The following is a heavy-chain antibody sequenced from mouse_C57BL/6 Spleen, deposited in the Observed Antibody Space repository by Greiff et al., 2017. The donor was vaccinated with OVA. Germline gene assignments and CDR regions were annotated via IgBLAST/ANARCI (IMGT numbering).Heavy chain of an antibody. J-gene: IGHJ2*01. CDR3: TRGGRITTVVAPFDY. CDR2: ISSGGDYI. CDR1: GFPFSSYA. Sequence: EVQRVESGEGLVKPGGSLKLSCAASGFPFSSYAMSWVRQTPEKRLEWVAYISSGGDYIYYADTVKGRFTISRDNARNTLYLQMSSLKSEDTAMYYCTRGGRITTVVAPFDYWGQGTTLTVSS. D-gene: IGHD1-1*01. V-gene: IGHV5-9-1*02.